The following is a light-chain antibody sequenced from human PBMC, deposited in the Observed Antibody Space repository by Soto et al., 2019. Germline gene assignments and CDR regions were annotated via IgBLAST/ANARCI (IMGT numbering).Light chain of an antibody. Sequence: DIQMTQSPSTLSASVGDRVTITCRARQNIVNWLAWYQQKPGKAPNLLIYAASTLQSGVPSRFSGSGSGTDFNLTISSLDPEDFATYFCQQGYRIFQTFGQGTKVDIK. J-gene: IGKJ1*01. V-gene: IGKV1-39*01. CDR1: QNIVNW. CDR3: QQGYRIFQT. CDR2: AAS.